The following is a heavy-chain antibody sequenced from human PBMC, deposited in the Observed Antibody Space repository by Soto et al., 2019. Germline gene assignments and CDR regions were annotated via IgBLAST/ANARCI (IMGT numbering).Heavy chain of an antibody. CDR3: ARASPLDFWSGYQLGYGMDV. Sequence: QVQLQESGPGLVKPSQTLSLTCTVSGGSISSGDYYWSWIRQPPGKGLEWIGYIYYSGSTYYNPSLKSRVTISVDTSKNQFSLKLSSVTGADTAVYYCARASPLDFWSGYQLGYGMDVWGQGTTVTVSS. CDR2: IYYSGST. CDR1: GGSISSGDYY. J-gene: IGHJ6*02. V-gene: IGHV4-30-4*01. D-gene: IGHD3-3*01.